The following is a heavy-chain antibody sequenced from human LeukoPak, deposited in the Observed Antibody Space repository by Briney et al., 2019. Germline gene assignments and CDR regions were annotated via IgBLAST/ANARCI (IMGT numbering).Heavy chain of an antibody. D-gene: IGHD5-24*01. CDR1: GFMFSSNW. CDR2: IKEDGTET. Sequence: GGSLRLPCAASGFMFSSNWMSWVRLAPGKGLEWVANIKEDGTETYYVDSVKGRFTISRDNAKNSLYLQMNSLRVEDTAVYYCAKEGRSLQTYWGQGTLVTVSS. V-gene: IGHV3-7*03. J-gene: IGHJ4*02. CDR3: AKEGRSLQTY.